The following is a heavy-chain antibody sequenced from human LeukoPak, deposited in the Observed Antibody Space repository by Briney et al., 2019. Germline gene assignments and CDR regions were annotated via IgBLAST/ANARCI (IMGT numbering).Heavy chain of an antibody. Sequence: QPGGSLRLSCAASGFTFGDYVMHWVRHTPAKGLEWVSLISWDGGSTSYADSVKGRFTISRDNSKNSLYLQMNTLRPGDTALYYCAKDRDYYFEYWGQGTPVTVS. CDR3: AKDRDYYFEY. V-gene: IGHV3-43D*04. CDR2: ISWDGGST. D-gene: IGHD3/OR15-3a*01. CDR1: GFTFGDYV. J-gene: IGHJ4*02.